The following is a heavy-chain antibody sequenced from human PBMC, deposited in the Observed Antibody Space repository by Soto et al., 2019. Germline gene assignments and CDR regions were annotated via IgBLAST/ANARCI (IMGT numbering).Heavy chain of an antibody. CDR3: ARASDCSSTSCYPYYYYYGMDV. D-gene: IGHD2-2*01. CDR2: IYYSGST. CDR1: GGSISSGGYY. Sequence: SETLSLTCTVSGGSISSGGYYWSWIRQHPGKGLEWIGYIYYSGSTYYNPSLKSRVTISVDTSKNQFSLKLSSVTAADTAVYYCARASDCSSTSCYPYYYYYGMDVWGQGTTVTAP. J-gene: IGHJ6*02. V-gene: IGHV4-31*03.